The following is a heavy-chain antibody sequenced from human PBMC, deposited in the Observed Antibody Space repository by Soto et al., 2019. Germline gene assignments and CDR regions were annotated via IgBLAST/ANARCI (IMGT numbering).Heavy chain of an antibody. CDR3: ASLDLNGTGIAVAGLLRRTRPRPY. D-gene: IGHD6-19*01. J-gene: IGHJ4*02. V-gene: IGHV3-48*02. Sequence: PGGSLRLSCGASGFNCSSYSRNWVRQATGKGLEWVSYISSSSSTIYYADSVKGRFTISRDNAKNSLYLQMNSLRDEDTAVYYWASLDLNGTGIAVAGLLRRTRPRPYWGQGTLVTVSS. CDR2: ISSSSSTI. CDR1: GFNCSSYS.